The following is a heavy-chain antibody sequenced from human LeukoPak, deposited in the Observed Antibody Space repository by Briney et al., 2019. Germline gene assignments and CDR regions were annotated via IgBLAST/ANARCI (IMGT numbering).Heavy chain of an antibody. V-gene: IGHV4-30-4*01. J-gene: IGHJ5*02. CDR3: GRDHGQPGSNWFDP. CDR2: IYYSGST. D-gene: IGHD3-10*01. CDR1: GGSISSGDYY. Sequence: SETLSLTCTVSGGSISSGDYYWSWIRQPPGKGLEWIGYIYYSGSTYYNPSLKSRVTISVDTSKNQFSLKLSSVTAADTAVYYWGRDHGQPGSNWFDPWGQGTLVTVSS.